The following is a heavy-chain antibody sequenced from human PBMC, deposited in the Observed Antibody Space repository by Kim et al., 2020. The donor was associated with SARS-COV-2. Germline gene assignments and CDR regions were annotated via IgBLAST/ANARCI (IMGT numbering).Heavy chain of an antibody. CDR2: IIPILGTP. D-gene: IGHD3-16*01. V-gene: IGHV1-69*13. CDR3: ARDRGGYYSAFDP. J-gene: IGHJ5*02. Sequence: SVKVSCKASGGDFSRYAISWVRQAPGQGFEWMGGIIPILGTPNYAQTFQGRVTISADESTSTAYMELRSLRSDDTALYYCARDRGGYYSAFDPWGQGTLVTVSS. CDR1: GGDFSRYA.